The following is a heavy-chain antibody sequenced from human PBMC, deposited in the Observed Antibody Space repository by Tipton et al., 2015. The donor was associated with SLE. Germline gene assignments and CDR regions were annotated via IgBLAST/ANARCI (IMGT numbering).Heavy chain of an antibody. V-gene: IGHV1-8*01. D-gene: IGHD1-1*01. Sequence: QVQLVQSGAEVKKPGASVKVSCKASGYTFTTYDINWVRQATGQGLEWMGWMNPNSGNTGYAQKLQGRVTMTRNTSMSTAYMELNSLRSEDTAVHYCARVPVRTTGGFGRFRMDVWGKGTTVTVSS. J-gene: IGHJ6*04. CDR3: ARVPVRTTGGFGRFRMDV. CDR2: MNPNSGNT. CDR1: GYTFTTYD.